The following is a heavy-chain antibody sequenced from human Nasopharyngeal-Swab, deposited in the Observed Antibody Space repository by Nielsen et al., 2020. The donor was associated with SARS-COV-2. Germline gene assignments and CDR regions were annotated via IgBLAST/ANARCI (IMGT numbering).Heavy chain of an antibody. CDR3: ARSTYYFGAGSSYNYCFDN. Sequence: SETLSLTCTVSGDSITASYWSWIRQPPGKGLEWIGYIYYSGETNYNPSLKSRLTMSLDMSKNQITLDLRSVTAADTAVYFCARSTYYFGAGSSYNYCFDNWGQGTLVTVSS. J-gene: IGHJ4*02. V-gene: IGHV4-59*08. CDR2: IYYSGET. D-gene: IGHD3-10*01. CDR1: GDSITASY.